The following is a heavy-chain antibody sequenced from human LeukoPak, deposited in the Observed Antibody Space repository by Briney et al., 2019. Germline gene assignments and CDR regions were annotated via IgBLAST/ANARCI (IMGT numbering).Heavy chain of an antibody. V-gene: IGHV4-59*01. D-gene: IGHD3-10*01. CDR2: IHYTGST. Sequence: SETLSLTCAVSGGSINSYYWSWIRQPPGKGLECIGYIHYTGSTNYNPSLKSRVTISVDTSKSQFSLKLSSVTAADTAIYYCARGGYYGSGNDFRFDPWGQGTLVTVSS. CDR1: GGSINSYY. J-gene: IGHJ5*02. CDR3: ARGGYYGSGNDFRFDP.